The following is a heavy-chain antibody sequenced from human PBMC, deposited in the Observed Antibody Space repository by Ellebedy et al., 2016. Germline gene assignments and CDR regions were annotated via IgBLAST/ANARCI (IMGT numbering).Heavy chain of an antibody. CDR3: AKGTMDYLHH. CDR2: ISWNSAAI. CDR1: GFTFDDYA. J-gene: IGHJ4*02. Sequence: GGSLRLSXATSGFTFDDYALHWVRQVPGKGLEWVSGISWNSAAIGYGEAVKGRFTISRDSAKNYLYLQMNSLRVEDTALYFCAKGTMDYLHHWGQGTLDTVSS. V-gene: IGHV3-9*01. D-gene: IGHD3-10*01.